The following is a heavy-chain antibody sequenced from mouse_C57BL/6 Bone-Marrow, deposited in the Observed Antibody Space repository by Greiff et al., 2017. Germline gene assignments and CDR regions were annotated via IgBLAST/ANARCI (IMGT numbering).Heavy chain of an antibody. CDR2: IYPRSGNT. V-gene: IGHV1-81*01. Sequence: QVQLKESGAELARPGASVKLSCKASGYTFTSYGLSWVKQRTGQGLEWIGEIYPRSGNTYYNEKFKGKATLTADKSSSTAYMELRSLTSEDSAVYCCARERVYGSSPYYCDYWGQGTTLTVSS. CDR3: ARERVYGSSPYYCDY. J-gene: IGHJ2*01. D-gene: IGHD1-1*01. CDR1: GYTFTSYG.